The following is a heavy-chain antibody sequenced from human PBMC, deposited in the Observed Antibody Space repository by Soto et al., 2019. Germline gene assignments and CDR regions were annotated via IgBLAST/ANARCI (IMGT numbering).Heavy chain of an antibody. CDR1: GFTVSNNY. CDR2: IYSAGST. V-gene: IGHV3-66*01. D-gene: IGHD1-26*01. J-gene: IGHJ4*02. CDR3: AGNSHKVY. Sequence: EVRLVESGGGLVQPGGSLRLSCAASGFTVSNNYMSWVRQAPGKGLEWVSLIYSAGSTYYADSVKGRFTISRDNSKNTLYLQMTSLRADDTAVYYCAGNSHKVYWGQGTLVTVSS.